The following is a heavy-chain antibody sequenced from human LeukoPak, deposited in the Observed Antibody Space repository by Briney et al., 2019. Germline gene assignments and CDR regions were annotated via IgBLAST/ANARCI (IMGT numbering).Heavy chain of an antibody. J-gene: IGHJ4*02. Sequence: GGALRLSCAASGFTFSSYAMSWVRQAPGKGLEWVSAISVYGSSTYYADSVRGRFTISRDDSKNTLYLQMNSLRAEDTAVYYCAKDSKHYESSGYYPDYWGQGTLVTVSS. V-gene: IGHV3-23*01. CDR2: ISVYGSST. CDR3: AKDSKHYESSGYYPDY. CDR1: GFTFSSYA. D-gene: IGHD3-22*01.